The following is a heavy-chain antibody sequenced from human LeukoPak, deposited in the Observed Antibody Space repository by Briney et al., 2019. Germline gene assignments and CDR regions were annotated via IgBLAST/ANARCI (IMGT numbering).Heavy chain of an antibody. D-gene: IGHD5-24*01. Sequence: SETLSLTCTVSGGSLTTGYYWTWIRLHPGKGLEWIGYIHPSGSTNCNPSLKGRVTMSLDTSQNQFSLKLSSVTAADTAMYYCARGQDAFKTGYWGQGTLVTVSS. J-gene: IGHJ4*02. CDR2: IHPSGST. CDR3: ARGQDAFKTGY. CDR1: GGSLTTGYY. V-gene: IGHV4-31*03.